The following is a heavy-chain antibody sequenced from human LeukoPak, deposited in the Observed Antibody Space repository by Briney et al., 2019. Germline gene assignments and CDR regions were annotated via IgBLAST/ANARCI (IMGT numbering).Heavy chain of an antibody. CDR2: IYTSGST. D-gene: IGHD3-3*01. Sequence: KPSETLSLTCTVSGGSISSYYWSWIRQPAGKGLEWIGRIYTSGSTNYNPSLKSRVTMSVDTSKNQFSLKLSSVTAADTAVYYCARAKYYDFWSGYYDDAFDIWGQGTMVTVSS. CDR3: ARAKYYDFWSGYYDDAFDI. CDR1: GGSISSYY. V-gene: IGHV4-4*07. J-gene: IGHJ3*02.